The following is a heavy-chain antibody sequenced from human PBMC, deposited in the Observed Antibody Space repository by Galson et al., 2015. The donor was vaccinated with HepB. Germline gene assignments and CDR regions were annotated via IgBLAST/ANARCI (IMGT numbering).Heavy chain of an antibody. CDR1: GYTFTGYS. Sequence: VKVSCKASGYTFTGYSMYWVRQAPGQGLEWMGWIDPNSGATNYAQNLQGWVTLTRDTSISAAYMELTSLRSDDTAVYYCTRGSLVRGIISFDYWGQGALVTVSS. CDR3: TRGSLVRGIISFDY. J-gene: IGHJ4*02. CDR2: IDPNSGAT. V-gene: IGHV1-2*04. D-gene: IGHD3-10*01.